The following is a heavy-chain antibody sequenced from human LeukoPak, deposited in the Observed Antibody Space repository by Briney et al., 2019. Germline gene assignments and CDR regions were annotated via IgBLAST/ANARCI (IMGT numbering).Heavy chain of an antibody. Sequence: ASVKVSCKASGYTFTNYYISWVRQAPGQGLEWMGWISAYNGNTGYAQKFQGRVTLTRDTSINTAYMDLSSLTSEDTAVYYCARGLYWGQGTLVTVSS. CDR3: ARGLY. CDR2: ISAYNGNT. CDR1: GYTFTNYY. J-gene: IGHJ4*02. V-gene: IGHV1-8*02.